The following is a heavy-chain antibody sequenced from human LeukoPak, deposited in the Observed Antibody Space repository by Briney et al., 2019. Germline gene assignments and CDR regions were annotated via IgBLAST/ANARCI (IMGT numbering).Heavy chain of an antibody. V-gene: IGHV3-30*02. J-gene: IGHJ6*03. CDR1: GFTFSDFA. CDR3: ARGAGRWYPYYHYYMDV. D-gene: IGHD6-13*01. CDR2: IRYDVSTQ. Sequence: GGSLRLSCAASGFTFSDFAMHWVRQAPGKGLEWVAFIRYDVSTQYYADSVKGRFTISRDNAKNSLYLQMNSLRAEDTDVYYCARGAGRWYPYYHYYMDVWGKATTATVSS.